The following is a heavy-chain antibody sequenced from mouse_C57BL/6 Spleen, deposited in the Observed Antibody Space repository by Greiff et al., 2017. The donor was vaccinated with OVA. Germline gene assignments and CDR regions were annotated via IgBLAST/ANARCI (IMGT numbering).Heavy chain of an antibody. D-gene: IGHD1-1*01. CDR3: ARRDYYYGSSLAY. CDR1: GYAFSSSW. V-gene: IGHV1-82*01. Sequence: QVQLKQSGPELVKPGASVKISCKASGYAFSSSWMNWVKQRPGKGLEWIGRIYPGDGDTNYNGKFKGKATLTADKSSSTAYMQLSSLTSEDSAVYFGARRDYYYGSSLAYWGQGTLVTVSA. CDR2: IYPGDGDT. J-gene: IGHJ3*01.